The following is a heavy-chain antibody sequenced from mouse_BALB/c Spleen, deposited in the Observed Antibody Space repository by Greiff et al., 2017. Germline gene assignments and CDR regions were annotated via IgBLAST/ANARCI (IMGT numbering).Heavy chain of an antibody. J-gene: IGHJ4*01. CDR1: GYSITSDYA. CDR2: ISYSGST. V-gene: IGHV3-2*02. Sequence: VQLKQSGPGLVKPSQSLSLTCTVTGYSITSDYAWNWIRQFPGNKLEWMGYISYSGSTSYNPSLKSRISITRDTSKNQFFLQLNSVTTEDTATYYCARPGRGRGDYWGQGTSVTVSS. CDR3: ARPGRGRGDY. D-gene: IGHD3-3*01.